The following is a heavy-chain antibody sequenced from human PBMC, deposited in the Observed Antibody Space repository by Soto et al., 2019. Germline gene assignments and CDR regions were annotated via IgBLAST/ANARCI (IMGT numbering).Heavy chain of an antibody. D-gene: IGHD4-4*01. CDR2: ISSSSSTI. V-gene: IGHV3-48*02. J-gene: IGHJ5*02. CDR1: GFTFSSYS. CDR3: ARESNQLNWFDP. Sequence: EVQLVESGGGLVQPGGSLRLSCAASGFTFSSYSMNWVRQAPGKGLEWVAYISSSSSTIYYADSVKGRFTISRDNAKNSLYLQMNSLRDEDTAVYYCARESNQLNWFDPWGQGTLVTVSS.